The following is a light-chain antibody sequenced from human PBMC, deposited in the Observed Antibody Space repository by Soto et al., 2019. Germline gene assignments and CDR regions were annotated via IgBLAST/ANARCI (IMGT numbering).Light chain of an antibody. V-gene: IGLV2-14*01. CDR2: EVT. Sequence: QSALTQPASVSGSPGQSITISCTGTSGDIGSYNRVSWYQQHPGKAPKLIIYEVTDRPSGVPNRFSGSKSGNTASLTISGLQAEDEAEYYCSSYTNINTRACVFGTGTK. CDR1: SGDIGSYNR. CDR3: SSYTNINTRACV. J-gene: IGLJ1*01.